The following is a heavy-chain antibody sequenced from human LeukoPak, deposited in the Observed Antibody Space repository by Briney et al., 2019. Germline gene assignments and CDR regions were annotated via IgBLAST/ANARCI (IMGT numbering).Heavy chain of an antibody. V-gene: IGHV3-21*01. D-gene: IGHD6-13*01. CDR1: GFTFSSYS. CDR3: AREVSLIAAATQWNYYYYMDV. CDR2: ISSSSSYI. J-gene: IGHJ6*03. Sequence: GGSLRLSCAASGFTFSSYSMNWVRQAPGKGLEWVSSISSSSSYIYYADSVKGRFTISRDNAKNSLYLQMNSLRAEDTAVYYCAREVSLIAAATQWNYYYYMDVWGKGTTVTVSS.